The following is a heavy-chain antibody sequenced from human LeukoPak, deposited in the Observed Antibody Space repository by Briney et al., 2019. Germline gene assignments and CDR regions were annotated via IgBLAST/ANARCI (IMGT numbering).Heavy chain of an antibody. V-gene: IGHV5-51*01. D-gene: IGHD2-8*01. CDR1: RYSFTSYW. Sequence: GESLKISCKGSRYSFTSYWIGWVRQMPGKGLEWMGIIYPGDSDTRYSPSFQGQVTISADKSISTAYLQWSSLKASDTAMYYCARLVQYCTNGVCYYDAFDIWGQGTMVTVSS. CDR3: ARLVQYCTNGVCYYDAFDI. J-gene: IGHJ3*02. CDR2: IYPGDSDT.